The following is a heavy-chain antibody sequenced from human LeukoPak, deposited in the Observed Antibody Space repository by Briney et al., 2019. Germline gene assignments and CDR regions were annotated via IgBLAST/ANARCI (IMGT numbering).Heavy chain of an antibody. CDR1: GFTFSSYW. D-gene: IGHD2-21*01. CDR2: INSDGSST. J-gene: IGHJ6*03. V-gene: IGHV3-74*01. Sequence: GGSLRLSCAASGFTFSSYWMHWVRQAPGKGLVWVSRINSDGSSTSYADSVKGRFTISRDNAKNTLYLQMNSLRAEDTAVYYCARAPRDSFYMDVWGKGTMVTVSS. CDR3: ARAPRDSFYMDV.